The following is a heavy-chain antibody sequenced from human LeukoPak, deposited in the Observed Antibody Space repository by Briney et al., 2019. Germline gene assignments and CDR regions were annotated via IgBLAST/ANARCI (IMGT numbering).Heavy chain of an antibody. D-gene: IGHD6-19*01. CDR1: GYSLTNYW. CDR3: ARQGGQWLVQGAFDI. J-gene: IGHJ3*02. CDR2: NYPGDSDP. V-gene: IGHV5-51*01. Sequence: GESPKISCKGSGYSLTNYWIGLVRQMPGKGLEWMRINYPGDSDPRHSPSLQGQVTISGDKSIDTVYLHGSSLKASDTAIYYCARQGGQWLVQGAFDIWGQGTMVTVSS.